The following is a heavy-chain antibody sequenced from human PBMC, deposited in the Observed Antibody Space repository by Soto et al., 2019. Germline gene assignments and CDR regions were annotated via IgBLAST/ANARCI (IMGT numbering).Heavy chain of an antibody. CDR3: ARAVLGTIDY. J-gene: IGHJ4*02. CDR2: IYHSGST. V-gene: IGHV4-30-2*01. Sequence: LSLTCAVSGGSISSGGYSWSWIRQPPGKGLEWIGYIYHSGSTYYNPSLKSRVTISVDRSKNQFSLKLSSVTAAGTAVYYCARAVLGTIDYWGQGTLVTVSS. CDR1: GGSISSGGYS. D-gene: IGHD2-8*02.